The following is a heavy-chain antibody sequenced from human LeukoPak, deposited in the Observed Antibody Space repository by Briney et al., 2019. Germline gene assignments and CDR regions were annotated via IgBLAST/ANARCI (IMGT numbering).Heavy chain of an antibody. CDR1: GYTFTSYY. J-gene: IGHJ6*03. Sequence: GASVKVSCKASGYTFTSYYMHWVRQAPGKGLEWMGGFDPEDGETIYAQKFQGRVTMTEDTSTDTAYMELSSLRSEDTAVYYCATGPYIAAGEDYYYMDVWGKGTTVTVSS. V-gene: IGHV1-24*01. D-gene: IGHD6-6*01. CDR2: FDPEDGET. CDR3: ATGPYIAAGEDYYYMDV.